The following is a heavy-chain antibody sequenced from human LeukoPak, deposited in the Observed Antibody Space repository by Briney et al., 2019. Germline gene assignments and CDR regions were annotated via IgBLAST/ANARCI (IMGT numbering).Heavy chain of an antibody. Sequence: PSETLSLTCAVYGGSFSGYYWSWIRQPPGKGLEWIGEINHSGSTYNNPSLKSRVTISVDTSKNQFSLKLSSVTAADTAVYYCARATRAARHFDYWGQGTLVTVSS. CDR1: GGSFSGYY. V-gene: IGHV4-34*01. CDR3: ARATRAARHFDY. CDR2: INHSGST. D-gene: IGHD6-6*01. J-gene: IGHJ4*02.